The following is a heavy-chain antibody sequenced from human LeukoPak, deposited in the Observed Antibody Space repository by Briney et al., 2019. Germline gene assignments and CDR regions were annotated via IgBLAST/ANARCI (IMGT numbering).Heavy chain of an antibody. CDR3: ARESDFWSGYASMDV. Sequence: ASVKVSCKASGYTFTSYGISWVRQAPGQGLEWMGWISAYNGNTNYAQKLQGRVTMTTDTSTSTAYMELRSLRSDDTAVYYCARESDFWSGYASMDVWGKGTTVTVSS. D-gene: IGHD3-3*01. V-gene: IGHV1-18*01. CDR1: GYTFTSYG. CDR2: ISAYNGNT. J-gene: IGHJ6*03.